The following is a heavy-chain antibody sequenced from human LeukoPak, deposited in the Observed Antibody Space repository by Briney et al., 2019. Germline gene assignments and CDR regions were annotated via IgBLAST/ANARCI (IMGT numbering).Heavy chain of an antibody. J-gene: IGHJ4*02. CDR1: GHTFTTYG. CDR3: ARMGDYHLVSFFDY. Sequence: GASVKVSCTSSGHTFTTYGFSWVRQAPGQGLEWMGWISAYDGNTNYAHKLQGRVTMTTDTSTSTVYMELTSLRSDDTAVYYCARMGDYHLVSFFDYWGQGTLVTVSS. D-gene: IGHD4/OR15-4a*01. V-gene: IGHV1-18*01. CDR2: ISAYDGNT.